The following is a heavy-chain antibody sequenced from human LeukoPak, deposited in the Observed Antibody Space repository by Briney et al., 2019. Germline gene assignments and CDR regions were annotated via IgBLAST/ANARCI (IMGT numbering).Heavy chain of an antibody. CDR1: GFTFSSYW. V-gene: IGHV3-74*01. Sequence: GGSLRLSCAASGFTFSSYWMHWVRQAPGKGLVWVSRINSDGSSTSYADSVKGRFTISRDNSKNTLYLQMNSLRAEDTAVYYCAKSAVVRSLHDAFDIWGQGTMVTVSS. CDR2: INSDGSST. D-gene: IGHD3-10*01. CDR3: AKSAVVRSLHDAFDI. J-gene: IGHJ3*02.